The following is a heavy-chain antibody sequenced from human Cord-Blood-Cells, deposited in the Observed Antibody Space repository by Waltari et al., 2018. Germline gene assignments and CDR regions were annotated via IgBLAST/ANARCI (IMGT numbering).Heavy chain of an antibody. D-gene: IGHD2-2*02. CDR3: ARGSYCSSTSCYTIDY. Sequence: QVQLQQWGAGLLKPSETLSLTCAVYGGSFSGYYWSWIRQPPGKGLEWIGEINHSGSPNYNPSPKGPVTISVDTSKNQFSLKLSSVTAADTAVYYCARGSYCSSTSCYTIDYWGQGTLVTVSS. J-gene: IGHJ4*02. CDR2: INHSGSP. V-gene: IGHV4-34*01. CDR1: GGSFSGYY.